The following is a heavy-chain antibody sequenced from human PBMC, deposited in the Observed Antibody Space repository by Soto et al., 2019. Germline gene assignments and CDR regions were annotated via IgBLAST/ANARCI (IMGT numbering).Heavy chain of an antibody. J-gene: IGHJ4*02. CDR2: IYYSGST. V-gene: IGHV4-59*01. CDR3: ARVLAGYKTPFDD. Sequence: SETLCLTCTVSGGSIVSSYWSWIRQPPGKALEWIGYIYYSGSTNYNPSLKSRVTISVDTSKNQFSLRLSSVTAADTALYYCARVLAGYKTPFDDWGRGTLVTVSS. CDR1: GGSIVSSY. D-gene: IGHD3-9*01.